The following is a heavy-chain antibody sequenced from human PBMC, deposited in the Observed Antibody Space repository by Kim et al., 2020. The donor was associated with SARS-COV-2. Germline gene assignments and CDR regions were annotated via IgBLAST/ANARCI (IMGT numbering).Heavy chain of an antibody. CDR2: IYSGGIT. CDR1: GFTVSSLF. V-gene: IGHV3-53*01. CDR3: ARDVKVQTGGGIDV. D-gene: IGHD2-8*02. J-gene: IGHJ6*02. Sequence: GGSLRLSCVASGFTVSSLFMHWVRQAPGKGLEWVSVIYSGGITYYADTVQGRFIISRDDSKNTVYLQMRSLRADDTAVYYCARDVKVQTGGGIDVWGQGTTVIVSS.